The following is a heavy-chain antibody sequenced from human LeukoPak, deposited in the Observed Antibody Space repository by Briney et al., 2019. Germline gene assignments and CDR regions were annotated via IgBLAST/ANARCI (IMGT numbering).Heavy chain of an antibody. J-gene: IGHJ6*03. Sequence: ASVKVSCKASGYTFAGYYMHWVRQAPGQGLEWMGWINPNSGGTNYAQKFQGRVTMTRDTSISTAYMELSRLRSDDTAVYYCARDPNYYGSGISYYMDVWGKGTTVTISS. V-gene: IGHV1-2*02. D-gene: IGHD3-10*01. CDR2: INPNSGGT. CDR3: ARDPNYYGSGISYYMDV. CDR1: GYTFAGYY.